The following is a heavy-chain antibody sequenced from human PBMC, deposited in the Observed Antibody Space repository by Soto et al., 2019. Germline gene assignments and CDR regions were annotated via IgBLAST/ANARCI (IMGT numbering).Heavy chain of an antibody. CDR2: ISAYNGNT. J-gene: IGHJ4*02. V-gene: IGHV1-18*01. CDR1: GYTFTSYG. Sequence: QVQLVQSGTEVKKPGASVKVSCKASGYTFTSYGISWVRQAPGQGLEWMGWISAYNGNTNYAQKFQDRVTMTTDTSTSTAYMELRSLRSDDTAVYYCARAAYEILPGYYRRWGQGTLVTVSS. CDR3: ARAAYEILPGYYRR. D-gene: IGHD3-9*01.